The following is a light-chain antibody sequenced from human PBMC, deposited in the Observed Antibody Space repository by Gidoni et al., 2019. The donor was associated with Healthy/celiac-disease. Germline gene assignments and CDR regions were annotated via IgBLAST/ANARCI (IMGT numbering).Light chain of an antibody. J-gene: IGLJ2*01. V-gene: IGLV2-14*01. CDR2: AVS. CDR3: SSYTSSSTLV. Sequence: QSALTQPASVSGSPGQSITISCTGTSSDVGCYNYVPCYQQHPGKAPILMIYAVSNRPSGFSNRFSGSKSGHTASLTISGLQAEDEADYYCSSYTSSSTLVFGGGTKLTVL. CDR1: SSDVGCYNY.